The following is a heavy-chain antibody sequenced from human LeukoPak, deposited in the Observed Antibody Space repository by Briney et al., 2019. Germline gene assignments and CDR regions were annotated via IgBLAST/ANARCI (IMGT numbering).Heavy chain of an antibody. CDR1: GFTFSSYP. Sequence: PGGSLRLSWAASGFTFSSYPMHWVRQAPGKGLEWEAVISNDGRDKHYADSVKGRFTISRDSSRNTLYLQMNSLRTEDTALYYCARDVVEAAAVYFFDYWGQGTLVTVSS. CDR3: ARDVVEAAAVYFFDY. V-gene: IGHV3-30*04. CDR2: ISNDGRDK. J-gene: IGHJ4*02. D-gene: IGHD6-13*01.